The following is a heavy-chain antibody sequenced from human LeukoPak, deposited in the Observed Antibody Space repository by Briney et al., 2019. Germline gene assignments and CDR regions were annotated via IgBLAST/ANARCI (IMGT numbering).Heavy chain of an antibody. CDR1: GGSISSYY. D-gene: IGHD6-13*01. J-gene: IGHJ3*02. Sequence: SETLSLTCTVSGGSISSYYWSWIRQPPGKGLEWIGCIYYSGSTNYNPSLKSRVTISVDTSKNQFSLKLSSVTAADTAVYYCARYLAAARHDAFDIWGQGTMVTVSS. CDR2: IYYSGST. V-gene: IGHV4-59*01. CDR3: ARYLAAARHDAFDI.